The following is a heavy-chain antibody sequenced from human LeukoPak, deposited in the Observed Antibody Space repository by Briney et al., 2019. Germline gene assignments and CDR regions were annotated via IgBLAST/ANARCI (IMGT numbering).Heavy chain of an antibody. D-gene: IGHD4-17*01. Sequence: GGSLRLSCAASGFTFSSYGMHWVRQAPGKGLEWVASIRYDGSNKYYADSVKGRFTISRDNSKNTLYLQMNSLRAEDTAVYYCAKDWANGLWVTRGYYFDYWGQGTLVTVSS. CDR2: IRYDGSNK. V-gene: IGHV3-30*02. J-gene: IGHJ4*02. CDR1: GFTFSSYG. CDR3: AKDWANGLWVTRGYYFDY.